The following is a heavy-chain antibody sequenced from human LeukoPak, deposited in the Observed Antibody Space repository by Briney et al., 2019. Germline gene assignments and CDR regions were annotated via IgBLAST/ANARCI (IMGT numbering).Heavy chain of an antibody. V-gene: IGHV1-3*04. D-gene: IGHD3-16*01. CDR2: INTGNGNT. Sequence: ASVKVSCKASGYTFTSYPMHWVRQAPGQRLEWMGWINTGNGNTKYSQKFQGRVTITRDTSASTAYMELSSLRSEDTAVYYCARGGGGVRQPFDYWGQGTLVTVSS. CDR1: GYTFTSYP. J-gene: IGHJ4*02. CDR3: ARGGGGVRQPFDY.